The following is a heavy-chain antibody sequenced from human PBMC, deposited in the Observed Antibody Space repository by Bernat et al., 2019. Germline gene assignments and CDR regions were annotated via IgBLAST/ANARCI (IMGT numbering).Heavy chain of an antibody. V-gene: IGHV3-7*03. J-gene: IGHJ6*03. CDR3: ARGTSTSAPYMDV. CDR2: IQHDGSAK. Sequence: EVQLVESGGGLVQPGGSLRLSCAASGFTFSSYWMNWVRQAPGQGLEWVANIQHDGSAKFYVDSMKGRFSISRDNAKNSLYLQMNSLRAEDTAVYYCARGTSTSAPYMDVWGKGTTVTVSS. CDR1: GFTFSSYW.